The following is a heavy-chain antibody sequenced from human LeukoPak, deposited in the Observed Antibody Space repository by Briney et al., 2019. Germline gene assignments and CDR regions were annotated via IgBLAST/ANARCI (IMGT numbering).Heavy chain of an antibody. V-gene: IGHV4-59*01. CDR2: IYYSGST. D-gene: IGHD6-13*01. J-gene: IGHJ3*02. CDR1: PGSLSSYH. CDR3: ARGGAYSSSWYGGAFDI. Sequence: SETLSLTPTVSPGSLSSYHGSWIRQSPGQGLWWSGYIYYSGSTNYNPSLKSRVTISVDTSKNQFSLKLNSVTTADTAVYYCARGGAYSSSWYGGAFDIWGQGTMVTVSS.